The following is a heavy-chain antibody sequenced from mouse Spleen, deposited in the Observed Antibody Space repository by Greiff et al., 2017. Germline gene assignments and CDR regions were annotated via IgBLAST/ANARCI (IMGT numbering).Heavy chain of an antibody. CDR1: GFTFSDYG. D-gene: IGHD1-1*01. V-gene: IGHV5-15*02. CDR2: ISNLAYSI. J-gene: IGHJ2*02. CDR3: ARDYGHYFDY. Sequence: EVQLVESGGGLVKPGGSLKLSCAASGFTFSDYGMAWVRQAPGKGPEWVAFISNLAYSIYYADTVTGRFTISRENAKNTLYLEMSSLRSEDTAMYYCARDYGHYFDYWGQGTSLTVSS.